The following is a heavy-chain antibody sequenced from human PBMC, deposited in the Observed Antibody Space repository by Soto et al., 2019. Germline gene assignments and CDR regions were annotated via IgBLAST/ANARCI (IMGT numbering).Heavy chain of an antibody. CDR3: AKGIPDTGGYYYYSMDV. V-gene: IGHV4-34*01. CDR1: GRSFSGYY. CDR2: INHSGST. Sequence: NPSETLSLTCAVYGRSFSGYYWSWIRQPPGKGLEWIGEINHSGSTNYNPSLKSRVTISVDTSKNQFSLNLSSVTAADTAVYYCAKGIPDTGGYYYYSMDVWGQGTAVTVSS. D-gene: IGHD5-18*01. J-gene: IGHJ6*02.